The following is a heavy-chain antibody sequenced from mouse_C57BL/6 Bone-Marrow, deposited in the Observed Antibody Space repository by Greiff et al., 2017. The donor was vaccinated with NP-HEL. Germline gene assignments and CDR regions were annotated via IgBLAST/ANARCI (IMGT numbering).Heavy chain of an antibody. V-gene: IGHV3-6*01. CDR3: ARVYYYGSGYFDV. CDR2: ISYDGSN. D-gene: IGHD1-1*01. CDR1: GYSITSGYY. Sequence: EVQLQQSGPGLVKPSQSLSLTCSVTGYSITSGYYWNWIRQFPGNKLEWMGYISYDGSNNYNPSLKNRISITRDTSKNQFFLKLNSVTTEDTATYYCARVYYYGSGYFDVWGTGTTVTVSS. J-gene: IGHJ1*03.